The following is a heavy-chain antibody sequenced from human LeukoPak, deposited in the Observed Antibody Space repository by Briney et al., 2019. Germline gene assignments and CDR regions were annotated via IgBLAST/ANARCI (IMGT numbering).Heavy chain of an antibody. Sequence: ASVKVSFKASGYTFTDYDINWVRQATGQALEWMGWMNPNSGVTGYAQKFQGRVSMSRDTSVSTAYMELSSLRSEDTAVYFCARGPIYPKSGDYPNYYLDYWGQGTLVTVSS. CDR3: ARGPIYPKSGDYPNYYLDY. D-gene: IGHD1-26*01. CDR2: MNPNSGVT. J-gene: IGHJ4*02. V-gene: IGHV1-8*01. CDR1: GYTFTDYD.